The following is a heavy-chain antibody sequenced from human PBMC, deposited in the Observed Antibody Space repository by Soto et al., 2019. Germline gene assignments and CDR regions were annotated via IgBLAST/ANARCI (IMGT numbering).Heavy chain of an antibody. D-gene: IGHD3-22*01. V-gene: IGHV3-30-3*01. CDR1: GFTFSSYA. J-gene: IGHJ4*02. CDR2: ISYDGSNK. CDR3: ARGPKSYDGLDY. Sequence: QVQLVESGGGVVQPGRSLRLSCAASGFTFSSYAMHWVRQAPGKGLEWVEVISYDGSNKYYADSVKGRFTISRDNSKNTLYLQMNSLRAEDTAVYYCARGPKSYDGLDYWGQGTLVTVSS.